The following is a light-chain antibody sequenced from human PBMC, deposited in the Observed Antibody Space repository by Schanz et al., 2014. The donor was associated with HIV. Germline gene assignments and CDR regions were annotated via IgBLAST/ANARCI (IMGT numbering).Light chain of an antibody. CDR3: LQDYTYWWT. J-gene: IGKJ1*01. V-gene: IGKV1-5*03. Sequence: DIQMPQSPSTLSASLRDRVTITCRASQTIFKDLAWYQQKPGEAPKLLIYKASKLDRGVPSRFSGSGSGTEFTLTISSLQPEDFATYYCLQDYTYWWTFGQGTKVEIK. CDR2: KAS. CDR1: QTIFKD.